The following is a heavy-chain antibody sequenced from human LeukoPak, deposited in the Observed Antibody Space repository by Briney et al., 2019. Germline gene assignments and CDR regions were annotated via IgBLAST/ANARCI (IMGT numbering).Heavy chain of an antibody. CDR1: GDSFNEYY. V-gene: IGHV4-59*01. J-gene: IGHJ4*02. Sequence: PSETLSLTCSVFGDSFNEYYWNWLRQPPGKGLQWIGYIYHNGNSNYNPSLKGRLTISVDTAKNQFSLKLTSVTAADTAVYYCARDGGLQSHFDYWGRGALVTVSS. D-gene: IGHD5-24*01. CDR3: ARDGGLQSHFDY. CDR2: IYHNGNS.